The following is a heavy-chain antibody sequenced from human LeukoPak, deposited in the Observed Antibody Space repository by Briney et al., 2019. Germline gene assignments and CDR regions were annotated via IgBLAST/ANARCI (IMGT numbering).Heavy chain of an antibody. Sequence: ESSETLSLTCTVSGGSISSSSYYWGWIRQPPGKGLEWIGSIYYSGSTYYNPSLKSRVTISVDTSKNQFSLKLSSVTAADTAVYYCARDRRYYDSSGKDAFDIWGQGTMVTVSS. CDR1: GGSISSSSYY. J-gene: IGHJ3*02. D-gene: IGHD3-22*01. V-gene: IGHV4-39*07. CDR2: IYYSGST. CDR3: ARDRRYYDSSGKDAFDI.